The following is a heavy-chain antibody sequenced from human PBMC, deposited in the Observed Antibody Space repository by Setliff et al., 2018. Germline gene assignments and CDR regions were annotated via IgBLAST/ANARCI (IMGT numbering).Heavy chain of an antibody. D-gene: IGHD7-27*01. J-gene: IGHJ6*04. CDR1: GFTFNTYA. CDR3: ASIDWGENFYNTDV. V-gene: IGHV3-74*01. Sequence: GGSLRLSCAASGFTFNTYAMSWVRQVPGKGLVWVARINGDGSITNYADSVNGRFTISRDNARNTLYLQMNSLRGEDTAVYFCASIDWGENFYNTDVWGKGTTVTVSS. CDR2: INGDGSIT.